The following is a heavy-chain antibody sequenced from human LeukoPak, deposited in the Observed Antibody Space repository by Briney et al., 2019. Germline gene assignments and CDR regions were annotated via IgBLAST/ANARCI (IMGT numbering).Heavy chain of an antibody. CDR2: ISSSGSTI. CDR3: ARDSGSYPIDY. Sequence: GGSLRLSCAASGFTFSDYYMSWIRQAPGKGLEWLSYISSSGSTISYADSVKGRFTISRDNAKNSLYLQMNSLRAEDTAVYYCARDSGSYPIDYWGQGTLVTVSS. J-gene: IGHJ4*02. CDR1: GFTFSDYY. V-gene: IGHV3-11*04. D-gene: IGHD1-26*01.